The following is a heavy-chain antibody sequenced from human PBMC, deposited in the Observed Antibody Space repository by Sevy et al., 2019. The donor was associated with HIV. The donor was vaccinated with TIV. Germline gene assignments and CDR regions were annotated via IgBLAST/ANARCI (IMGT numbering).Heavy chain of an antibody. V-gene: IGHV3-72*01. Sequence: GGSLRLSCVASGFTFSDHYMEWVRQAPGKGLEWVGRTRNKADGYTTAYAASVKGRFTISRDESKNCLYVKMNSLKAEDTAVYYCATHAGIAAAGRVFDYWGQGTLVTVSS. D-gene: IGHD6-13*01. J-gene: IGHJ4*02. CDR3: ATHAGIAAAGRVFDY. CDR2: TRNKADGYTT. CDR1: GFTFSDHY.